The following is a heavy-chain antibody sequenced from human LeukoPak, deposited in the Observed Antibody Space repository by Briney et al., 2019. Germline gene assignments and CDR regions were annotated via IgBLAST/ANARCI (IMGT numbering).Heavy chain of an antibody. V-gene: IGHV3-9*01. CDR2: ISWNSGSI. Sequence: GGSLRLSCAAPGFTFDDYAMHWVRQAPGKGLEWVSGISWNSGSIGYADSVKGRFTISRDNAKNSLYLQMNSLRAEDTALYYCAKDRSGYSYGPIWVNWGQGTLVTVSS. J-gene: IGHJ4*02. CDR3: AKDRSGYSYGPIWVN. CDR1: GFTFDDYA. D-gene: IGHD5-18*01.